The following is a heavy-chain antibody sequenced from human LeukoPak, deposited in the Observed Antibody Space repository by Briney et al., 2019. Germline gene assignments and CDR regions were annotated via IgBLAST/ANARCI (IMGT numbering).Heavy chain of an antibody. D-gene: IGHD6-13*01. V-gene: IGHV3-23*01. CDR2: ISSSGGSP. Sequence: GGSLRLSCAGSGFTFSSHAMSLVRQTPGKGLEWISLISSSGGSPYYADSVLGRFTISRDNSKNTLYLQMNSLRAEDTAVYYCATDYSSSWYQYFQHWGQGTLVTVSS. CDR1: GFTFSSHA. J-gene: IGHJ1*01. CDR3: ATDYSSSWYQYFQH.